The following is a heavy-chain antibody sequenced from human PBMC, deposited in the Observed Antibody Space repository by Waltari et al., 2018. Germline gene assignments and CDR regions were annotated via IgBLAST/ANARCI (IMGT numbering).Heavy chain of an antibody. CDR2: VHRSGRT. D-gene: IGHD2-15*01. CDR3: ARDRGRGLYLDS. CDR1: GDSMSGNYW. V-gene: IGHV4-4*02. J-gene: IGHJ4*02. Sequence: QVQLQESGPGLVKPSGTLSLTCGVSGDSMSGNYWWSWVRQPPGKGLEWIGQVHRSGRTNYNPPVESRVTVSIDTFNSQFSLEVTSATAADTAVYFCARDRGRGLYLDSWGRGILVTVSP.